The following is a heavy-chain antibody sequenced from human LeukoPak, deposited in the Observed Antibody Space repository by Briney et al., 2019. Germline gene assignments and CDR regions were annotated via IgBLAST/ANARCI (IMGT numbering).Heavy chain of an antibody. Sequence: GASVKVSCKASGYTFIGYYMHWVRQAPGQGLEYMGWINPGSGETNYALKFQGRVTMTRDTSISTAYMELSRLRSDDTAVYFCARDGSGMLAFDLWGQGTMVSVSS. CDR3: ARDGSGMLAFDL. V-gene: IGHV1-2*02. CDR1: GYTFIGYY. J-gene: IGHJ3*01. D-gene: IGHD3-10*01. CDR2: INPGSGET.